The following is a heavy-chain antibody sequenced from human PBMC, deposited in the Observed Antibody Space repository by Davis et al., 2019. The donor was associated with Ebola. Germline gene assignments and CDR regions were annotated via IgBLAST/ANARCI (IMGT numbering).Heavy chain of an antibody. D-gene: IGHD6-13*01. V-gene: IGHV3-9*01. CDR2: VSWNSGSI. CDR3: AKGDGRSRWYSYFQY. J-gene: IGHJ1*01. CDR1: GFTFDDYA. Sequence: PGGSLRLSCTASGFTFDDYAMHWVRQAPGKGLEWVSGVSWNSGSIGYADSVKGRFTISRDNAKNSLYLQMNSLRAEDTALYYCAKGDGRSRWYSYFQYWGQGTLVTVSS.